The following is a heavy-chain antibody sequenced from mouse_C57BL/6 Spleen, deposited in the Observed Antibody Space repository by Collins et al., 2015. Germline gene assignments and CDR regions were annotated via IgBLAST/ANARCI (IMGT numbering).Heavy chain of an antibody. CDR2: IYPSDSET. CDR1: GYTFTSYW. V-gene: IGHV1-61*01. Sequence: QVQLQQPGAELVRPGSSVKLSCKASGYTFTSYWMDWVKQSPGQGLEWIGNIYPSDSETHYNQKFKDKATLTVDKSSSTAYMQLSSLTSEDSAVYYCARNNYFDYWGQGTTLTVSS. CDR3: ARNNYFDY. J-gene: IGHJ2*01.